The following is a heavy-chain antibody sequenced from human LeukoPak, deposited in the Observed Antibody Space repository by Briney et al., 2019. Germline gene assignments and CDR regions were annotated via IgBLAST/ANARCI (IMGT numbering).Heavy chain of an antibody. Sequence: SQTLSLTCTVSGGSISSGGYYWSWIRQHPGEGLEWIGYIYYSGSTYYNPSLKSRVTISVDTSKNQFSLKLSSVTAADTAVYYCARVTPSGWYFFDYWGQGTLVTVSS. CDR2: IYYSGST. CDR1: GGSISSGGYY. D-gene: IGHD6-19*01. J-gene: IGHJ4*02. CDR3: ARVTPSGWYFFDY. V-gene: IGHV4-31*03.